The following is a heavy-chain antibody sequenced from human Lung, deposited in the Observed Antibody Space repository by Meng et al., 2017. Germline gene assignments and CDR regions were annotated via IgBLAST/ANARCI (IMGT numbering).Heavy chain of an antibody. CDR2: IKSDGGDK. CDR1: GFTFNTYW. Sequence: GESLKISCAASGFTFNTYWMSWVRQPPGKGLEWVASIKSDGGDKYYVDSVKGRFTISRDDAKNSVSLQMSSLRAEDTAVYFCARGSMDVWGQGTMVTVSS. V-gene: IGHV3-7*01. J-gene: IGHJ6*02. CDR3: ARGSMDV.